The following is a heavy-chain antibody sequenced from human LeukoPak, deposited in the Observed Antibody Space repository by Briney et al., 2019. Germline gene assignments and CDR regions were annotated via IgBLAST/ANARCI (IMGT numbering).Heavy chain of an antibody. V-gene: IGHV3-23*01. Sequence: RPGGSLRLSCAASGFTFSSYAMSWVRQAPGKGLEWVSAISGSGGSTYYADSVKGRFTISGDNSKNTLYLQMNSLRAEDTAVYYCAKDHCSSTSCPLDYWGQGTLVTVSS. CDR3: AKDHCSSTSCPLDY. CDR2: ISGSGGST. CDR1: GFTFSSYA. D-gene: IGHD2-2*01. J-gene: IGHJ4*02.